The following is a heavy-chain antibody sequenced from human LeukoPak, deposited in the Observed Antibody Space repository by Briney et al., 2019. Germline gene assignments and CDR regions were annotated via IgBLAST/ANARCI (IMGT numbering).Heavy chain of an antibody. V-gene: IGHV4-59*08. CDR1: GGSISSYY. Sequence: PSETLSLTCTVSGGSISSYYWSWIRQPPGKGLEWIGYIYYSGSTNYNPSLKSRVTMSVDTSKNQFSLKLSSVTAAGTAVYYCARRPVVPAAISFFDYWGQGTLVTVSS. D-gene: IGHD2-2*02. CDR2: IYYSGST. J-gene: IGHJ4*02. CDR3: ARRPVVPAAISFFDY.